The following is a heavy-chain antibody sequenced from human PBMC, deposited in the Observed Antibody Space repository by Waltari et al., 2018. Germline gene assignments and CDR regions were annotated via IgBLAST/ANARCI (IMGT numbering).Heavy chain of an antibody. D-gene: IGHD2-15*01. CDR2: INAYNGKT. CDR1: GYTFTSYG. V-gene: IGHV1-18*01. CDR3: SRGVVGVVAATPNWFDP. Sequence: QVQLVQSGAEVKKPGASVKVSCKASGYTFTSYGISWVRQAPGQGLGWMGWINAYNGKTNYEQKLQGRVTMTTDTSTSTAYLGLRGLRSDDTAVYYCSRGVVGVVAATPNWFDPWGQGTLVTVSS. J-gene: IGHJ5*02.